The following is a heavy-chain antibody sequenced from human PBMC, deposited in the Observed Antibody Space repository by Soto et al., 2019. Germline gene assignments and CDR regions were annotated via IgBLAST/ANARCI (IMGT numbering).Heavy chain of an antibody. CDR2: INHSGGT. D-gene: IGHD1-26*01. Sequence: SETLSLTCAVYGGSFSGYYWSWIRQPPGKGLEWIGEINHSGGTSYNPSLKSRFTISVDTSNNQFSLKLSSVTAAETAVYYCARGDYSGSYRSGTGYYYGMDVWGQGTTVTVSS. V-gene: IGHV4-34*01. CDR3: ARGDYSGSYRSGTGYYYGMDV. J-gene: IGHJ6*02. CDR1: GGSFSGYY.